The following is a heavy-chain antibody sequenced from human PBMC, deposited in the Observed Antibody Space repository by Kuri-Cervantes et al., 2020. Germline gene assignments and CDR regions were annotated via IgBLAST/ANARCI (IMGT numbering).Heavy chain of an antibody. V-gene: IGHV1-69*10. CDR2: IMPMYGIV. CDR1: GGASNTFA. CDR3: ARGAGSLDSGRI. Sequence: SVKVSCKASGGASNTFAFNWVRQAPGQGLEWMGGIMPMYGIVKGGQKFHDRVTITADRVTNTAYLELRSLRSEDTAVYYCARGAGSLDSGRIWGQGTLVTVSS. J-gene: IGHJ4*02. D-gene: IGHD3-10*01.